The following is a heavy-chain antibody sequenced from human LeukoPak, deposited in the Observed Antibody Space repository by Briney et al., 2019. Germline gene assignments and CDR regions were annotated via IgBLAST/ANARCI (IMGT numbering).Heavy chain of an antibody. D-gene: IGHD2/OR15-2a*01. CDR3: ARAGKNPRLPPYGMDV. CDR1: GYTFTSYY. J-gene: IGHJ6*02. CDR2: INPSGGST. V-gene: IGHV1-46*01. Sequence: ASVKVSCKASGYTFTSYYMHWVRQAPGQGLEWMGIINPSGGSTSYAQKFQGRVTMTRDTSTSTVYMELSSLRSEDTAVYYCARAGKNPRLPPYGMDVWGQGTTVTVSS.